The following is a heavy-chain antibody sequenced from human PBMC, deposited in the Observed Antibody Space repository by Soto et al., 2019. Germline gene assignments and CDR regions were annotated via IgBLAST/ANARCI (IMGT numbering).Heavy chain of an antibody. V-gene: IGHV3-21*01. CDR3: ARDVVVVAASLGSMDV. J-gene: IGHJ6*02. Sequence: EVQLVESGGGLVKPGGSLRLSCAASGFTFISYSMNWVRQAPGKGLEWVSCISSSSNYIYYADSVKGRFTISRDNAKNSLYLQMNSLRAEDTAVYYCARDVVVVAASLGSMDVWGQGTTVTVSS. CDR2: ISSSSNYI. D-gene: IGHD2-15*01. CDR1: GFTFISYS.